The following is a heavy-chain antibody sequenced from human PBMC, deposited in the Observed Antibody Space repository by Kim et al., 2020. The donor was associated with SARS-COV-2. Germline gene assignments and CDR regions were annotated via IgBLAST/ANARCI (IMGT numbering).Heavy chain of an antibody. CDR1: GFTFSSYA. V-gene: IGHV3-64*01. D-gene: IGHD2-2*01. CDR2: ISSNGGST. J-gene: IGHJ6*02. Sequence: GVSLRLSCAASGFTFSSYAMHWVRQAPGKGLEYVSAISSNGGSTYYANSVKGRFTISRDNSKNTLYLQMGSLRAEDMAVYYCASRSAAILYGMDVWGQGTTVTVSS. CDR3: ASRSAAILYGMDV.